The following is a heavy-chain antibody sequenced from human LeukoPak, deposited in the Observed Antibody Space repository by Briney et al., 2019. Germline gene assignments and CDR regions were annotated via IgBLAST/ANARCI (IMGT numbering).Heavy chain of an antibody. CDR3: ARRTIAAAGSDFDY. J-gene: IGHJ4*02. D-gene: IGHD6-13*01. CDR1: GYTFTSYD. Sequence: GASVKVSCKASGYTFTSYDINWVRQATGQGLEWMGRMNPNSGNKGYAQKFQGRVTMTRNTSISTAYMELSSLRSEDTAVYYCARRTIAAAGSDFDYWGQGTLVTVSS. CDR2: MNPNSGNK. V-gene: IGHV1-8*01.